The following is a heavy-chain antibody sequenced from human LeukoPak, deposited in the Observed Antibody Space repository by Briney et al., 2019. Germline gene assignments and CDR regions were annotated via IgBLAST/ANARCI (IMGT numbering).Heavy chain of an antibody. Sequence: SETLSLTCAVYGGSFSGYYWSWIRQPPGKGLEWIGEINHSGSTNYNPSLKSRATISVDTSKNQFSLKLSSVTAADTAVYYCARRIVVVPAAKENWFDPWGQGTLVTVSS. CDR3: ARRIVVVPAAKENWFDP. CDR1: GGSFSGYY. CDR2: INHSGST. V-gene: IGHV4-34*01. J-gene: IGHJ5*02. D-gene: IGHD2-2*01.